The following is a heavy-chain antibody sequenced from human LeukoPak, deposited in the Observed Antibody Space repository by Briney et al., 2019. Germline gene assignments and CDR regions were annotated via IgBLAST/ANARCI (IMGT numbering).Heavy chain of an antibody. V-gene: IGHV1-18*01. CDR3: ARGAVGSGSYYQVFPDC. Sequence: ASVKVSCKASGYTFSSYGISWVRQAPGQGLEWMGWISAYNGNTNYAQKFQGRVTMATDTSTSTAYMELRNLRSDDTGVYYCARGAVGSGSYYQVFPDCWGQGTLVTVSS. J-gene: IGHJ4*02. CDR1: GYTFSSYG. CDR2: ISAYNGNT. D-gene: IGHD3-10*01.